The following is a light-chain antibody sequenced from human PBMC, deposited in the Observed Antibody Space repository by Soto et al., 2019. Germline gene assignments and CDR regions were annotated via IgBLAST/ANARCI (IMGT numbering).Light chain of an antibody. V-gene: IGKV3-15*01. Sequence: EIVLTQSPATLSFSPGERATLSCRASQSVRSNLAWYQQKPGQAPRLLIYGASTRATGIPARFSGSGSGTEFTLSIGSLQSEDFAVYYCQQYNSWPPWTFGQGTKVDI. J-gene: IGKJ1*01. CDR1: QSVRSN. CDR3: QQYNSWPPWT. CDR2: GAS.